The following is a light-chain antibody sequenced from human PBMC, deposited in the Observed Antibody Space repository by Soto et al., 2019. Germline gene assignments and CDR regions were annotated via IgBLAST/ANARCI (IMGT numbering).Light chain of an antibody. CDR2: GAS. J-gene: IGKJ1*01. Sequence: EIVMPQSPATLSVSPGERATPSCRASQSVSSNLAWYQQKPGQAPRLLIYGASTRATGIPARFSGSGSGTEFTLTISSLQSEDFAVYYCQQYSIWRTFGQGTKVDIK. CDR1: QSVSSN. CDR3: QQYSIWRT. V-gene: IGKV3-15*01.